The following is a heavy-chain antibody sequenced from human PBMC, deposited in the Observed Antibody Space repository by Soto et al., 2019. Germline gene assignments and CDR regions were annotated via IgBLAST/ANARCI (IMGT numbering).Heavy chain of an antibody. V-gene: IGHV1-69*18. Sequence: QLQLVQSGAEVKRPGSSVKVSCKASGGAFNNYAIYWVRQATGQGLEWLGKIVPVFPAVYYAPRFQGRHTITADGSTDTVYMMLTSLKSEDTADYYCAIEMPSTAAAYLYYGLNVCGQGTSDNVSS. CDR3: AIEMPSTAAAYLYYGLNV. J-gene: IGHJ6*02. CDR1: GGAFNNYA. CDR2: IVPVFPAV. D-gene: IGHD6-13*01.